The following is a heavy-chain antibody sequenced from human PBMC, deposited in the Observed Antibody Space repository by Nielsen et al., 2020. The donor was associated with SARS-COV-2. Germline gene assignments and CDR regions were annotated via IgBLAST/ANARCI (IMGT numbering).Heavy chain of an antibody. CDR2: MWADGATE. CDR3: AKDLGPDAGYTVFNDYFDN. Sequence: SCKVSGYTLSELSIHWVRQAPGEGLEWVAVMWADGATEHYAESVKGRFTVSRDASKNTVYLQMNSLRAADSAVYYCAKDLGPDAGYTVFNDYFDNWGQGTLVTVSS. D-gene: IGHD5/OR15-5a*01. J-gene: IGHJ4*02. CDR1: GYTLSELS. V-gene: IGHV3-33*06.